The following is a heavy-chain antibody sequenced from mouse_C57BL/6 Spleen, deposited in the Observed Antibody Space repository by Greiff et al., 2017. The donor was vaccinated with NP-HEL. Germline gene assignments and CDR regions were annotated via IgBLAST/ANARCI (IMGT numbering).Heavy chain of an antibody. CDR2: IHPNSGST. Sequence: QVQLQQPGAELVKPGASVKLSCKASGYTFTSYWMHWVKQRPGQGLEWIGMIHPNSGSTNYNEKFKSKATLTVDKSSSTAYMQLSSLTSEDSAVYYCARALTTVVDAWFAYWGQGTLVTVSA. CDR1: GYTFTSYW. J-gene: IGHJ3*01. CDR3: ARALTTVVDAWFAY. V-gene: IGHV1-64*01. D-gene: IGHD1-1*01.